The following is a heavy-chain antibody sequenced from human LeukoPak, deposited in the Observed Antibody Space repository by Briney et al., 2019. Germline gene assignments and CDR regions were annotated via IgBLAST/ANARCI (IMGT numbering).Heavy chain of an antibody. D-gene: IGHD3-10*01. CDR1: GFTFSSYA. J-gene: IGHJ4*02. Sequence: GGSLRLSCAASGFTFSSYAMYWVRQAPGKGLEWVALISKDGSNEDHADSVKGRFTISRDNSKDTLYLQMSSLRVEDTAVYYCAREAYYGSGRSHQPSPVWGQGTLVTVSS. CDR3: AREAYYGSGRSHQPSPV. V-gene: IGHV3-30*15. CDR2: ISKDGSNE.